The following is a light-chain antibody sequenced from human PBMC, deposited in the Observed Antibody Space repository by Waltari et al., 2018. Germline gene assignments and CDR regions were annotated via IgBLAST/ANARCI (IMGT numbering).Light chain of an antibody. CDR1: QSISAS. J-gene: IGKJ4*01. V-gene: IGKV1-5*01. CDR2: DAS. Sequence: DIQMTQSPSTLSASVGDRVTITCRASQSISASLAWYHLKAGKAPNLLIYDASSLESGVPPRFSGSGSGTEFTLTITSLQPEDFATYYCQQYKSYSTFGGGTKVEIK. CDR3: QQYKSYST.